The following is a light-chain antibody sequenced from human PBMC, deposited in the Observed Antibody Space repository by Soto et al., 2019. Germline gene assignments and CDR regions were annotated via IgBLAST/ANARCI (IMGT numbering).Light chain of an antibody. CDR2: YDS. V-gene: IGLV3-21*04. Sequence: SYELTQPPSVSVAPGETARITCGGNNIGSKSVHWYQQKPGQAPVLVIYYDSDRPSGIPERFSGSNSGNTATLTISRVEAGDEADYHCQVWDNSSDHPGVFGGGTQLTVL. J-gene: IGLJ3*02. CDR1: NIGSKS. CDR3: QVWDNSSDHPGV.